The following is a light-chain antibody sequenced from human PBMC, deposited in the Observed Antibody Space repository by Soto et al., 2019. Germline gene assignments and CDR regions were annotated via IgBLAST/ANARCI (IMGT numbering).Light chain of an antibody. CDR1: QSVSSD. V-gene: IGKV3-11*01. Sequence: IVLTQSPATLSLSPGERATLSCRASQSVSSDLAWYQQKPGQAPRLLIYDASNRATGIPARFSGSGSGTDFTLTISSLEAEDFAVYYCQQRSNWPPIPFGQGTRLEIK. CDR3: QQRSNWPPIP. J-gene: IGKJ5*01. CDR2: DAS.